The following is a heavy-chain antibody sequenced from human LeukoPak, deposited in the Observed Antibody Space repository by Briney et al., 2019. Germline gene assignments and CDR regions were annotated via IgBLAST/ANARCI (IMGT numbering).Heavy chain of an antibody. D-gene: IGHD6-13*01. Sequence: GGSLGLSCAASGFTFSSYAMSWVRRAPGKGLEWVSAISGGGGSTYYADSVKGRFTISRDNSKNTLYLQMNSLRAEDTAVYYCAKTPSIAAAGTVRYYYMDVWGKGTTVTVSS. CDR1: GFTFSSYA. CDR3: AKTPSIAAAGTVRYYYMDV. CDR2: ISGGGGST. J-gene: IGHJ6*03. V-gene: IGHV3-23*01.